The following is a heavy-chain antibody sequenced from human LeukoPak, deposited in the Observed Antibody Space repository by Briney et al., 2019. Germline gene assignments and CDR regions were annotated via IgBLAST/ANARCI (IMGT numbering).Heavy chain of an antibody. Sequence: SETLSLTCAVYGASFSGYYCSWIRQSPGKGLEWIGEINHSGSTNYNPSLKSRVMISVDTSKNQFSLKLRSVTAADTAVYYCARSAVRGVALLGNWGRGTPVTVSS. V-gene: IGHV4-34*01. D-gene: IGHD3-10*01. CDR1: GASFSGYY. J-gene: IGHJ4*02. CDR3: ARSAVRGVALLGN. CDR2: INHSGST.